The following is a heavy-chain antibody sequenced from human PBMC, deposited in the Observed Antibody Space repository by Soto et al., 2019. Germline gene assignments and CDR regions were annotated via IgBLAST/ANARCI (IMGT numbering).Heavy chain of an antibody. J-gene: IGHJ4*02. CDR3: ARREWLVGPFDY. Sequence: QVQLVESGGGVVQPGRSLRLSCAASGFTFSSYGMHWVRQAPGKGLEWVAVIWYDGSNKYYADSVKGRFTISRDNSKNTLYLQMNSLRAEDTAVYYCARREWLVGPFDYWGQGTLVTVSS. CDR2: IWYDGSNK. CDR1: GFTFSSYG. V-gene: IGHV3-33*01. D-gene: IGHD6-19*01.